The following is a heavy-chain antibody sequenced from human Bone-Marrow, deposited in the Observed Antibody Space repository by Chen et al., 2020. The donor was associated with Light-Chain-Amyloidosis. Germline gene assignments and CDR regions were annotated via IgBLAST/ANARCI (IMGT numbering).Heavy chain of an antibody. V-gene: IGHV4-34*01. CDR1: GGSFSAYY. D-gene: IGHD2-15*01. J-gene: IGHJ4*02. CDR2: VTHTGST. CDR3: ARNGHYSIDS. Sequence: QVQLQQWGAGLFKPSETLSLTCAVYGGSFSAYYWSWVRQPPGKGLEWIGEVTHTGSTSYNPSVESRVTMSLDISKNQFSLKLTSVTAADTAVYYCARNGHYSIDSWGQGTLVTVSS.